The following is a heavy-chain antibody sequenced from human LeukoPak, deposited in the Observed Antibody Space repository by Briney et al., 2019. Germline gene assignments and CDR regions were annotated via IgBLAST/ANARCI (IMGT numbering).Heavy chain of an antibody. CDR2: ISGSGGST. CDR3: AKDGRIAVAGTLGGDWFDP. V-gene: IGHV3-23*01. CDR1: GFTFSSYA. J-gene: IGHJ5*02. D-gene: IGHD6-19*01. Sequence: GGSLRLSCAASGFTFSSYAMSWVRQAPGKGLEWVSAISGSGGSTYYADSVKGRFTISRDNSKNTLYLQMNSLRAEDTAVYYCAKDGRIAVAGTLGGDWFDPWGQGTLVTVSS.